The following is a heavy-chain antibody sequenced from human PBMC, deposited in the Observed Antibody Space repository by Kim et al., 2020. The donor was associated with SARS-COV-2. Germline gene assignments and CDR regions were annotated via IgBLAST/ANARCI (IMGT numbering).Heavy chain of an antibody. Sequence: YADSVKGRFTISRDNSKNTLYLQMNSLRAEDTAVYYCAKVPLGIWGDLDYWGQGTLVTVSS. J-gene: IGHJ4*02. D-gene: IGHD7-27*01. V-gene: IGHV3-23*01. CDR3: AKVPLGIWGDLDY.